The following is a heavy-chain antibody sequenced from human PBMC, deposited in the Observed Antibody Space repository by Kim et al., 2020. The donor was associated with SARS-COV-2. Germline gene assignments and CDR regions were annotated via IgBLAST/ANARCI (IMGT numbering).Heavy chain of an antibody. J-gene: IGHJ3*02. CDR1: GFSFGDFA. CDR3: TRVGPDPGTTMIRRVTHPSEAFDI. V-gene: IGHV3-49*04. Sequence: GGSLRLSCSGFGFSFGDFAMSWVRQAPGKGLEWLTFIRSNTYGGTAEYAAPVKGRFTISRDDSKSIAYLQMNSLKTDDTGVYYCTRVGPDPGTTMIRRVTHPSEAFDIWGQGTMVTVSS. CDR2: IRSNTYGGTA. D-gene: IGHD3-10*01.